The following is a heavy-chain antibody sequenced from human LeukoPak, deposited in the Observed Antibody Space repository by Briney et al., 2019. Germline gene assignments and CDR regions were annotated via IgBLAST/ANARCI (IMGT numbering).Heavy chain of an antibody. V-gene: IGHV6-1*01. J-gene: IGHJ5*02. CDR1: RDSVSSNRAA. CDR2: TYYTSKWYN. D-gene: IGHD3-3*01. CDR3: ATQGFRPFDP. Sequence: SQTLSLTCAISRDSVSSNRAAWNWFRQSPSRGLEWLGRTYYTSKWYNDYAVSVKSRITVNPDTSKNQFSLHLNSVTPEDTAVYYCATQGFRPFDPWGQGTLVTVSS.